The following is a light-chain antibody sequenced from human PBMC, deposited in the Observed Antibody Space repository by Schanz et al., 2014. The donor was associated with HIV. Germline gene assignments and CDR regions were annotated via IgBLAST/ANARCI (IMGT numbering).Light chain of an antibody. CDR1: QSLGSNF. Sequence: EIVLTQSPGTLSLSPGERAALSCRASQSLGSNFLAWYQQKPGQAPRLLIFGTSNRATGIPDRFSGSDSGTDFTLTISRVEPEDYAVYYCQYYGSPPWTFGQGTKVEVK. V-gene: IGKV3-20*01. CDR2: GTS. CDR3: QYYGSPPWT. J-gene: IGKJ1*01.